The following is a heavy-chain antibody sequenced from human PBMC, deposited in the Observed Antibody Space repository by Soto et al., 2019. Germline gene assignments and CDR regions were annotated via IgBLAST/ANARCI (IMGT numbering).Heavy chain of an antibody. CDR3: ARSLAHRVRFLEGYYYYGMDV. CDR1: GGSFSGYY. J-gene: IGHJ6*02. V-gene: IGHV4-34*01. Sequence: PSETLSLTCAVYGGSFSGYYWSWIRQPPGKGLEWIGEINHSGSTNYNPSLKSRVTISVDTSKNQFSLKLSSVTAADTAVYYCARSLAHRVRFLEGYYYYGMDVWGQGTTVTVAS. D-gene: IGHD3-3*01. CDR2: INHSGST.